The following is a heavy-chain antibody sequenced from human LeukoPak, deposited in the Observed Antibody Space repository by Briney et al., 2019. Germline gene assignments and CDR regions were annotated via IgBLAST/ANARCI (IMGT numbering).Heavy chain of an antibody. Sequence: ASVKVSCKASGYTFTSYDIHWVRQATGQGLEWMGWMNPNSGNTGYAQKFQGRVTMTRNTSISTAYMELSSLRSEDTAVYYCARTSGYYFVYYYGMDVWGQGTTVTVSS. CDR1: GYTFTSYD. CDR2: MNPNSGNT. D-gene: IGHD3-22*01. CDR3: ARTSGYYFVYYYGMDV. V-gene: IGHV1-8*01. J-gene: IGHJ6*02.